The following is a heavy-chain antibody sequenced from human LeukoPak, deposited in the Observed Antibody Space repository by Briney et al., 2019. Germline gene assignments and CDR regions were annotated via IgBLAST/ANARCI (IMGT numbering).Heavy chain of an antibody. J-gene: IGHJ4*02. CDR1: GFTISSNY. D-gene: IGHD7-27*01. V-gene: IGHV3-66*01. Sequence: GGSLRLSCAASGFTISSNYMNWVRQAPGKGLEWVSVIYTGGSTNYADSVKGRFTISRDNSRKTLYLQMNSLRADDTAVYYCARDSSNWGFFDYWGQGTLVTVSS. CDR3: ARDSSNWGFFDY. CDR2: IYTGGST.